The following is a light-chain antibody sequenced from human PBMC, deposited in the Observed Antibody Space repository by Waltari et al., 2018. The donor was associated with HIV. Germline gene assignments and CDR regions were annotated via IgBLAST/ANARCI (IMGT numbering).Light chain of an antibody. CDR3: QQYYSTPRT. CDR2: WAS. V-gene: IGKV4-1*01. Sequence: DIVMTQSPDSLTVSLGARATINCRSSQSLLYRSNNKNYLAWYQQKPGQPPKLLFYWASTRESGVSNRFSGSESGTNFTLTSSDLQADDVALYYCQQYYSTPRTFGQGTRLEI. J-gene: IGKJ2*01. CDR1: QSLLYRSNNKNY.